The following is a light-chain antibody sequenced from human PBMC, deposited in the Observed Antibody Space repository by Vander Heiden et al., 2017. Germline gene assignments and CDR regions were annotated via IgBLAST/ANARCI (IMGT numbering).Light chain of an antibody. CDR3: QTWGSGIRV. V-gene: IGLV4-69*01. CDR2: VNSDGSH. CDR1: GGHTTYA. J-gene: IGLJ3*02. Sequence: QVVLTQSPSASASLGASVNLTCTLSGGHTTYAIAWHQKQSEKGLLFLMKVNSDGSHTKGDGIPDRFSGSTSGSERYLTISSLQSDDEADYYCQTWGSGIRVFGGGTKLTVL.